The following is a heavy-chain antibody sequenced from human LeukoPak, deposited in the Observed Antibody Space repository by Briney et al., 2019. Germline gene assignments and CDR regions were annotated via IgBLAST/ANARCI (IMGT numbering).Heavy chain of an antibody. D-gene: IGHD1-26*01. V-gene: IGHV3-23*01. CDR2: ISDSGANT. Sequence: GGSLRLSCAASGFTFSSYSMSWVRQAPGKGLEWVSIISDSGANTYYTDSVRGRFTISRDNSKNTLYLQMNSLRAEDTAVYYCARDNSVGDVAWWFDPWGQGTLVTVSS. CDR3: ARDNSVGDVAWWFDP. J-gene: IGHJ5*02. CDR1: GFTFSSYS.